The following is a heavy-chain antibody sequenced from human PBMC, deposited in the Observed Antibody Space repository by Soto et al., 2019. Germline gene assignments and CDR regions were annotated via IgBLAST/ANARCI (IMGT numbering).Heavy chain of an antibody. J-gene: IGHJ6*03. V-gene: IGHV3-15*01. D-gene: IGHD5-12*01. Sequence: EVQLVESGGGLVKPGGSLRLSCAASGFTFSNACMSWVRQAPGTGLEWVGRIKSKTDGGTTDYSAPVKGRFTISRDDSKNTLDLQTNSLKTEDTTVYYSTTDLGEYSGYDYYYYSMDVSGKGTPVTVSS. CDR1: GFTFSNAC. CDR3: TTDLGEYSGYDYYYYSMDV. CDR2: IKSKTDGGTT.